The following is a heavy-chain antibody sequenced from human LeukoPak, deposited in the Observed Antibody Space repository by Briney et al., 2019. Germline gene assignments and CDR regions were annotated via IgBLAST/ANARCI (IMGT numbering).Heavy chain of an antibody. V-gene: IGHV4-34*01. J-gene: IGHJ5*02. Sequence: KPSETLSLTCAVYGGSFSGYYWSWIRQPPGKGLEWIGEINHSGGTNYNPSLKSRVTISVDTSKNQFSLKLSSVTAADTAVYYCARGGLAAAGTSWFDPWGQGTLVTVSS. CDR2: INHSGGT. CDR1: GGSFSGYY. CDR3: ARGGLAAAGTSWFDP. D-gene: IGHD6-13*01.